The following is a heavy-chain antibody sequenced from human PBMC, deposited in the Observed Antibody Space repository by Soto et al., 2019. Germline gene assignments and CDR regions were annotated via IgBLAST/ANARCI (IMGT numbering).Heavy chain of an antibody. Sequence: ASVKVSCKASGYTFTSYYMHWVRQAPGQGLEWMGIINPSGGSTSYAQKLQGRVTMTRDTSTSTVNMKLSSLRSEDKAGDYSACWRASDFWRDENAYYYYYYYMDVWGKGTTVTV. J-gene: IGHJ6*03. V-gene: IGHV1-46*03. D-gene: IGHD3-3*01. CDR1: GYTFTSYY. CDR3: ACWRASDFWRDENAYYYYYYYMDV. CDR2: INPSGGST.